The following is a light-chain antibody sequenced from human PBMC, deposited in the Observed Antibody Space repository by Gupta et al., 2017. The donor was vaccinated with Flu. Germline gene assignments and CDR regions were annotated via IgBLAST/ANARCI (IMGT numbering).Light chain of an antibody. CDR1: QSLSYTANNKHF. CDR2: MAS. Sequence: DIVMTQSPESLTVSLGEGATIDCRSSQSLSYTANNKHFVAWYQQRPGQPPKLLISMASERASGVPDLFRGSGSGTHYTLTISSLQPEDVAVYYCQQHYESPPTFGRGTRVEI. V-gene: IGKV4-1*01. J-gene: IGKJ3*01. CDR3: QQHYESPPT.